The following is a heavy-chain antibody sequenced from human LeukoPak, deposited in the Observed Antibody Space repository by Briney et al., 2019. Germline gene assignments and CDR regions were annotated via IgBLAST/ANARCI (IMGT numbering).Heavy chain of an antibody. CDR2: LHPSGST. V-gene: IGHV4-34*01. D-gene: IGHD3-22*01. Sequence: PSETLSLTCAVYDGSFSGYYCNWVRQPPGKGLEWIGELHPSGSTSYNTSLRSRLTISVDTSKNRCSLKLTSVTAADTAMYFCVRGVDSAKLGYWGQGALVTVSS. J-gene: IGHJ4*02. CDR1: DGSFSGYY. CDR3: VRGVDSAKLGY.